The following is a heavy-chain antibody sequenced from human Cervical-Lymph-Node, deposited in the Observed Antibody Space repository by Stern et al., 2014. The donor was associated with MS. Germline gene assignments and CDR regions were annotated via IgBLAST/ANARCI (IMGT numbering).Heavy chain of an antibody. CDR3: AREDYRNYSPYIDY. D-gene: IGHD4-11*01. Sequence: VHLVESGGGVVQPGRSLRLSCAASGFSVSSHSMHWVRQAPGKGLEWVTYISYDGSKKKYADSVRGRFTISRDTSKNTLDLQMNSLRVEDTALYYCAREDYRNYSPYIDYWGQGTRVTVSS. CDR2: ISYDGSKK. CDR1: GFSVSSHS. V-gene: IGHV3-30-3*01. J-gene: IGHJ4*02.